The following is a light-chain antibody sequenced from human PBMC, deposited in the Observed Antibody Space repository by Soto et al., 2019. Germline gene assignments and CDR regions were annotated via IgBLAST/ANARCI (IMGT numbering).Light chain of an antibody. CDR2: EVN. V-gene: IGLV2-23*02. Sequence: QSVLTQPASVSGSPGQSITISCSGTTSDVGGYDVVSWYQQHPGKAPKLMIFEVNQRPSGVSDRFSGSKSGNTASLTISGLQAGDEADYYCSSHGGSNNFYIFGTGTKVTVL. J-gene: IGLJ1*01. CDR1: TSDVGGYDV. CDR3: SSHGGSNNFYI.